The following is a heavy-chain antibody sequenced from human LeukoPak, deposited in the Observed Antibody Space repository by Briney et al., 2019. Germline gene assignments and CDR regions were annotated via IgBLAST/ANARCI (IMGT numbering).Heavy chain of an antibody. D-gene: IGHD6-13*01. CDR2: IRYNGGKE. V-gene: IGHV3-30*02. J-gene: IGHJ4*02. CDR1: GVTFSAYA. Sequence: GGSLRLSCTASGVTFSAYAMHWVRQAPGKGLEWVEFIRYNGGKEHHADSVKGRFTISRDNSKNTLYLQMNSLRAEDTAVYYCAKVSSSCPDCSFDSWGQGTLVTVSS. CDR3: AKVSSSCPDCSFDS.